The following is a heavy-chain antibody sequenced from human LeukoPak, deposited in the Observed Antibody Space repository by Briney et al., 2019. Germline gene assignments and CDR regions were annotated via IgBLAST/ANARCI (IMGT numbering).Heavy chain of an antibody. CDR3: ARRGLLGAFDI. V-gene: IGHV3-30*02. J-gene: IGHJ3*02. D-gene: IGHD1-26*01. Sequence: PGGSLRLSCAWSGFNFRTYGMHWVRQAPGKGLEWVAFIRYDGSHKYYADSVKGRFTISRDNAKNSLYLQMNSLRAEDTAVYYCARRGLLGAFDIWGQGTMVTVSS. CDR2: IRYDGSHK. CDR1: GFNFRTYG.